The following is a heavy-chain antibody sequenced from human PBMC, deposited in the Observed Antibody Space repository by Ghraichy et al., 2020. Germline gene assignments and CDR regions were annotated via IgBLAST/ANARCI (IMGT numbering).Heavy chain of an antibody. CDR3: AKNEGLEVEYGGGQDTIR. Sequence: LSLTCVTSGFTFNKYGMHWVRQAPGKGLEWVAVITYDGRDKKYAETVKGRFTISRDNSKHTLHLQMNSLRTEDTAVYYCAKNEGLEVEYGGGQDTIRWGHGTPVTFSS. CDR1: GFTFNKYG. D-gene: IGHD4-23*01. V-gene: IGHV3-30*18. J-gene: IGHJ4*01. CDR2: ITYDGRDK.